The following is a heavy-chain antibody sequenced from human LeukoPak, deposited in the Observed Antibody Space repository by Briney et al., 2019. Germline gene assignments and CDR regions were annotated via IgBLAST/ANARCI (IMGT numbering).Heavy chain of an antibody. CDR3: AKKWGVGTTTLDYFDY. V-gene: IGHV3-23*01. Sequence: GGSLRLSCATSGFTFSNYAMSWVRQAPGKGLEWVSGISGSGGSTYYADSVKGRFTISRDNSKNTLYLQMNSLTDEDTAVYYCAKKWGVGTTTLDYFDYWGQGTLVTVSS. D-gene: IGHD1-26*01. CDR1: GFTFSNYA. J-gene: IGHJ4*02. CDR2: ISGSGGST.